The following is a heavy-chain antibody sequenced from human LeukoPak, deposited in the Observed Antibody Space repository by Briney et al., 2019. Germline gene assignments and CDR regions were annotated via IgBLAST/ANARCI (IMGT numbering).Heavy chain of an antibody. CDR3: AREPYSSSWYYFDY. D-gene: IGHD6-13*01. CDR1: GFTFSSYA. V-gene: IGHV3-30-3*01. J-gene: IGHJ4*02. CDR2: ISYDGSNK. Sequence: PGGSLRLSCAASGFTFSSYAMHWVRQAPGKGLGWVAVISYDGSNKYYADSVKGRFTISRDNSKNTLYLQMNSLRAEDTAVYYCAREPYSSSWYYFDYWGQGTLVTVSS.